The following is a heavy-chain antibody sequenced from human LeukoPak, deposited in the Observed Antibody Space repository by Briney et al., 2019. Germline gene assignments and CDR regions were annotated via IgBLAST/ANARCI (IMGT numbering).Heavy chain of an antibody. D-gene: IGHD6-13*01. J-gene: IGHJ5*02. CDR1: GFTFSSYW. V-gene: IGHV3-23*01. CDR3: AKDLSGYSSSWSSPNWFDP. CDR2: ISGSGGST. Sequence: GGSLRLSCAASGFTFSSYWMGWVRQAPGKGLEWVSAISGSGGSTYYADSVKGRFTISRDNSKNTLYLQMNSLRAEDTAVYYCAKDLSGYSSSWSSPNWFDPWGQGTLVTVSS.